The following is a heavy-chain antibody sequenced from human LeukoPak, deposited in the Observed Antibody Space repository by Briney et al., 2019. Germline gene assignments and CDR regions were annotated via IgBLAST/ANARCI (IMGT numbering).Heavy chain of an antibody. V-gene: IGHV4-34*01. CDR2: INHSGST. Sequence: PSETLSLTCAVYGGSFSGYYWSWIRQPPGKGLEWIGEINHSGSTNYNPSLKSRVTISVDTSKNQFSLKLRSVTAADTAVYYCARDQAYCGGDCYFDFWGQGILVTVSS. J-gene: IGHJ4*02. CDR1: GGSFSGYY. CDR3: ARDQAYCGGDCYFDF. D-gene: IGHD2-21*02.